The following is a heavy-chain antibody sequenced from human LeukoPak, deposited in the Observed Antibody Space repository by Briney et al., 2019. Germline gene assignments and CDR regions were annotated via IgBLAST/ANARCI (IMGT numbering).Heavy chain of an antibody. D-gene: IGHD6-19*01. Sequence: GASVKVSCKASGYTFTSYAMHWVRQAPGQRLEWMGWINAGNGNTKYSQKFQGRVTITRDTSASTAYMELSSLRSEDTAVYYCARARGQWLVRGFDYWGQGTLVTVSS. CDR2: INAGNGNT. J-gene: IGHJ4*02. CDR3: ARARGQWLVRGFDY. V-gene: IGHV1-3*01. CDR1: GYTFTSYA.